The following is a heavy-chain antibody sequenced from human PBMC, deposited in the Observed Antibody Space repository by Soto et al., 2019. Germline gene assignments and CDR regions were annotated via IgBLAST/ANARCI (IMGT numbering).Heavy chain of an antibody. D-gene: IGHD6-13*01. V-gene: IGHV3-23*01. CDR1: GFTFSSYA. Sequence: GGSLRLSCAASGFTFSSYAMSWVRQAPGKGLEWVSAISGSGGSTYYADSVKGRFTISRDNSKNTLYLQMNSLRAEDTAVYYCAKVLAGRLAAGTTTISWPYYFDYWGQGTLVTVSS. CDR3: AKVLAGRLAAGTTTISWPYYFDY. J-gene: IGHJ4*02. CDR2: ISGSGGST.